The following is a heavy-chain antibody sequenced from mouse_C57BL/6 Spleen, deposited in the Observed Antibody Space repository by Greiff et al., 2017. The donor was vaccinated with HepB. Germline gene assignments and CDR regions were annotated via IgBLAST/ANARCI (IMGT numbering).Heavy chain of an antibody. D-gene: IGHD2-5*01. CDR1: GYTFTSYW. V-gene: IGHV1-52*01. J-gene: IGHJ4*01. Sequence: QVQLKQPGAELVRPGSSVKLSCKASGYTFTSYWMHWVKQRPIQGLEWIGNIDPSDSETHYNQKFKDKATLTVDKSSSTAYMQLSSLTSEDSAVYYCAIYYSKEGNYAMDYWGQGTSVTVSS. CDR2: IDPSDSET. CDR3: AIYYSKEGNYAMDY.